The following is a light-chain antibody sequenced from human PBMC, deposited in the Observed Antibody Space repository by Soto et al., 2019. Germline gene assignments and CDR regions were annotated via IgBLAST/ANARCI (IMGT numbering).Light chain of an antibody. J-gene: IGKJ3*01. CDR1: QSVSSSH. Sequence: EIELTQSPGTLSLSPGERATLSCRASQSVSSSHLTWYQQRPGQAPRLLIYGASSRATGIPDRFSGNGSGTDFSITINRLEPEDFAVYYCQQYGISPSFTFGPGTKVDIK. CDR2: GAS. V-gene: IGKV3-20*01. CDR3: QQYGISPSFT.